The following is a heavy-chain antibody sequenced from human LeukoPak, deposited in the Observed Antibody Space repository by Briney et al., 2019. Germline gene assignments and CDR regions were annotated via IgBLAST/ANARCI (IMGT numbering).Heavy chain of an antibody. CDR1: GGSFSGYY. D-gene: IGHD3-22*01. CDR2: INHSGST. J-gene: IGHJ4*02. CDR3: ARSNYYDSSGNFDY. Sequence: SETLSLTCAVYGGSFSGYYWSWIRQPPGKGLEWIGEINHSGSTNYNPSLKSRVTISVDTSENQFSLKLSSVTAADTAVYYCARSNYYDSSGNFDYWGQGTLVTVSS. V-gene: IGHV4-34*01.